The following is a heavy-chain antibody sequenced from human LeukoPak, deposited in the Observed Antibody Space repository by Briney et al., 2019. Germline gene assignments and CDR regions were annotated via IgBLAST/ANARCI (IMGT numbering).Heavy chain of an antibody. CDR3: ARTASGSYLYYYYYYYMDV. CDR2: ISYDGSNK. D-gene: IGHD1-26*01. Sequence: GGSLRLSCAASGFTFSSYEMNWVRQAPGKGLEWVAVISYDGSNKYYADSVKGRFTISRDNSKNTLYLQMNSLRAEDTAVYYCARTASGSYLYYYYYYYMDVWGKGTTVTVSS. CDR1: GFTFSSYE. V-gene: IGHV3-30*04. J-gene: IGHJ6*03.